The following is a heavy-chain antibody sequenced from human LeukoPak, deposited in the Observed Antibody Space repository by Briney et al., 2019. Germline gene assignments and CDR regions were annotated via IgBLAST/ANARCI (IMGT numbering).Heavy chain of an antibody. CDR2: IYAIETT. D-gene: IGHD4-23*01. Sequence: SETLSLTCTVSGGPISSDSYYWTWIRQPAGKGLEWIGRIYAIETTNYNPSLKNRVTISVDTSKNQFSLKLSSVTAADTAVYYCARIRFAGNSNWFDRWGQGTLVTVSS. CDR1: GGPISSDSYY. CDR3: ARIRFAGNSNWFDR. V-gene: IGHV4-61*02. J-gene: IGHJ5*02.